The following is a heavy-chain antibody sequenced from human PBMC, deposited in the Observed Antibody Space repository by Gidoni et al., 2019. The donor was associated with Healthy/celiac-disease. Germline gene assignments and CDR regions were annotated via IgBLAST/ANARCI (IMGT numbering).Heavy chain of an antibody. Sequence: QVQLQQWGAGLLKPSETLSLTCAVYGGSFSGYYWSWIRQPPGKGLEWIGEINHSGSTNYNPSLKSRVTISVDTSKNQFSLKLSSVTAADTAVYYCARVIAVAGTTPYYFDYWGQGTLVTVSS. V-gene: IGHV4-34*01. CDR3: ARVIAVAGTTPYYFDY. CDR2: INHSGST. J-gene: IGHJ4*02. CDR1: GGSFSGYY. D-gene: IGHD6-19*01.